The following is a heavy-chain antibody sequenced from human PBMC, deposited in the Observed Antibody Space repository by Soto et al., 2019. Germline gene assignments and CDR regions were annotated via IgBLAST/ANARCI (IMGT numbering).Heavy chain of an antibody. D-gene: IGHD3-22*01. CDR1: GYVFTTSA. CDR3: ARAAGRSKLLPYYFDP. J-gene: IGHJ5*02. V-gene: IGHV1-3*01. Sequence: ASVKVSCKASGYVFTTSAIHWVRQAAGQRLEWLGWINPATGDTKYSQDFRGRVTFTLDTSATTAYMALTSLTSHDTAVYYCARAAGRSKLLPYYFDPWGQGTLVTSPQ. CDR2: INPATGDT.